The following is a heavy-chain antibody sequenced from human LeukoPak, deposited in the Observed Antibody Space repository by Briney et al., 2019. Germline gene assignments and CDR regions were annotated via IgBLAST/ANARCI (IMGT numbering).Heavy chain of an antibody. CDR3: ARGRFRPTKEVYDYVWGSYRYRRSYFDY. J-gene: IGHJ4*02. Sequence: SETLSLTCTVSGGSISSYYWSWIRQPPGKGLEWIGYTYYSGSTNYNPSPKSRVTISVDTSKNQFSLKLSSVTAADTAVYYCARGRFRPTKEVYDYVWGSYRYRRSYFDYWGQGTLVTVSS. CDR1: GGSISSYY. D-gene: IGHD3-16*02. V-gene: IGHV4-59*12. CDR2: TYYSGST.